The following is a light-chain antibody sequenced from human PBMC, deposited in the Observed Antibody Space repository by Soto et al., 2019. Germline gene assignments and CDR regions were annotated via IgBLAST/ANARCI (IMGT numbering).Light chain of an antibody. CDR1: QTIGRN. CDR3: QQHSQWPIT. CDR2: YIS. J-gene: IGKJ5*01. V-gene: IGKV3-15*01. Sequence: EIVMTQSPGTLSLSPGETATLSRRASQTIGRNYLAWYQQKPGQAPRLLIYYISTRAADIPARFSGSGSGTDFTLTISSLQSEDSGVYYCQQHSQWPITFGQGTRLEIK.